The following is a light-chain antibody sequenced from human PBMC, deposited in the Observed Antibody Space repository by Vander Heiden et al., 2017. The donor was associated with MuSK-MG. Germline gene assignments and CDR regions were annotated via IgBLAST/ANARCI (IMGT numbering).Light chain of an antibody. CDR3: SSYTSSSTLV. V-gene: IGLV2-14*01. CDR2: DVS. Sequence: QSALTPPASVSGSPGQSITISCTGTSSDIGSYKYVSWYQQHPGKAPKLMIYDVSYRPSGVSNRFSGSKSGNTASLTISGLQAEDEGDYYCSSYTSSSTLVFGGGTKLTVL. CDR1: SSDIGSYKY. J-gene: IGLJ2*01.